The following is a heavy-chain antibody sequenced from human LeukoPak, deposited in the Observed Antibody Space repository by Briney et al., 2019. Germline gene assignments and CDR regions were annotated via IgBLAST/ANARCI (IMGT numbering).Heavy chain of an antibody. J-gene: IGHJ4*02. CDR1: GFIISNYA. Sequence: GGSQRLSCAASGFIISNYAMHWVRQAPGKGLEWVALISSDGSKTYHADSVKGRFSISRDNSKNTLYLQLNSLRAEDTSVYYCARDSTYWYDSGSSGPHYFDYWGQGTLVTVSS. D-gene: IGHD3-10*01. V-gene: IGHV3-30*01. CDR3: ARDSTYWYDSGSSGPHYFDY. CDR2: ISSDGSKT.